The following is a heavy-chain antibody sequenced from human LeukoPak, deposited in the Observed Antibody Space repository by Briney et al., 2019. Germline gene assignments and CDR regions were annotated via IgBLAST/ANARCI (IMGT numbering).Heavy chain of an antibody. V-gene: IGHV3-15*01. CDR1: GLIFANPW. Sequence: GGSRTLSCAVCGLIFANPWMSWVRQAPGKGLEWVARIISKTSGGTTDYAAPVKGRFTISRDDSKTTLYLQMNSLKTEDTAVYYCTTYRYNYGSTGYSYFDFWGQGTLVTVSS. J-gene: IGHJ4*02. D-gene: IGHD5-18*01. CDR2: IISKTSGGTT. CDR3: TTYRYNYGSTGYSYFDF.